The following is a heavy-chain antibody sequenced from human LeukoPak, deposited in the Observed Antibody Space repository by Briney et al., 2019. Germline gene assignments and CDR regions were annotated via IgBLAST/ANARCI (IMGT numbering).Heavy chain of an antibody. CDR1: GGSISSYY. Sequence: SETLSLTCTVSGGSISSYYWSWIRQPPGKGLEWIGYIYYSGSTNYNPSLKSRVTISVDTSRNQFSLKLSSVTAADTAVYYCAREYGSGSSWGQGTLVTVSS. CDR3: AREYGSGSS. CDR2: IYYSGST. D-gene: IGHD3-10*01. V-gene: IGHV4-59*01. J-gene: IGHJ5*02.